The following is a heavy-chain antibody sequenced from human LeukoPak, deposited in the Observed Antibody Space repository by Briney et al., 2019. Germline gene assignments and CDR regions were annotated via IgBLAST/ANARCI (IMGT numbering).Heavy chain of an antibody. CDR3: AKDLGRYYDSSGYPPA. J-gene: IGHJ5*02. Sequence: GGSLRLSCAASGFTFSSYAMSWVRQAPGKGLEWVSAISGSGGSTYYADSVKGRFTISRDNSKNTLYLQMNSLRVEDTAVYYCAKDLGRYYDSSGYPPAWGQGTLVTVSS. CDR1: GFTFSSYA. CDR2: ISGSGGST. V-gene: IGHV3-23*01. D-gene: IGHD3-22*01.